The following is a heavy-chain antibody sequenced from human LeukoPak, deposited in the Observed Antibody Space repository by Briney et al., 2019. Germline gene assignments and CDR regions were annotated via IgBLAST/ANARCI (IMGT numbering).Heavy chain of an antibody. CDR1: GYMFTSYG. CDR2: INPNSGGT. V-gene: IGHV1-2*02. J-gene: IGHJ4*02. CDR3: ARGRDFTIRGFDY. Sequence: ASVKVSCKASGYMFTSYGISWVRQAPGQGLEWMGWINPNSGGTNYAQKFQGRVTMTRDTSISTAYMELSRLRSDDTAVYYCARGRDFTIRGFDYWGQGTLVTVSS. D-gene: IGHD3-10*01.